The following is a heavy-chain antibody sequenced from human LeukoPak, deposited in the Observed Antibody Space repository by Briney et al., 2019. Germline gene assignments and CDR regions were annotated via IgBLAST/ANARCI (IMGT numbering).Heavy chain of an antibody. V-gene: IGHV3-30*18. CDR3: AKDHRDGYNYGVFDY. CDR2: ISYDGSNK. D-gene: IGHD5-24*01. Sequence: GGSLRLSCVASGFAFRNYGMHWVRQAPGKRLEWVALISYDGSNKYSANSVKGRITISRDNSKNTLYVQMNSLGAEDTAVYYCAKDHRDGYNYGVFDYWGQGTLVTVSS. CDR1: GFAFRNYG. J-gene: IGHJ4*02.